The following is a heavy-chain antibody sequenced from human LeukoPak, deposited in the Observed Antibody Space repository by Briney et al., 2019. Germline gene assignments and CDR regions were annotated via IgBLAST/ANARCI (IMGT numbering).Heavy chain of an antibody. CDR3: AKDRSCTGSSCNVGS. D-gene: IGHD2-2*01. Sequence: GGSLRLSCAASGFTFSSYAMNWVRQAPGKGLEWVSAISGGGGTTYYADSVKGRFTIPRDNSKNTLFLQMNSLRAEDTAVYYCAKDRSCTGSSCNVGSWGQGTMVTVSS. J-gene: IGHJ3*01. CDR2: ISGGGGTT. V-gene: IGHV3-23*01. CDR1: GFTFSSYA.